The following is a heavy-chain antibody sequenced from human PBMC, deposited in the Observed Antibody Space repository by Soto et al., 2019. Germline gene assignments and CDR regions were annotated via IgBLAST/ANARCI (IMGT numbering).Heavy chain of an antibody. CDR2: ISYDGSNK. V-gene: IGHV3-30-3*01. CDR1: GFTFSSYA. J-gene: IGHJ4*02. CDR3: ARDRLDDYVWGSYLPDY. Sequence: QVQLVESGGGVVQPGRSLRLSYAASGFTFSSYAMHWVRQAPGKGLEWVAVISYDGSNKYYADSVKGRFTISRDNSKNTLYLQMNSLRAEDTAVYYCARDRLDDYVWGSYLPDYWGQGTLVTVSS. D-gene: IGHD3-16*02.